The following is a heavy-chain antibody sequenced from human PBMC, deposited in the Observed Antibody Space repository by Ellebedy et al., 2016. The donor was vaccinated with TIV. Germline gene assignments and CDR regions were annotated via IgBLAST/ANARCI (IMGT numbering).Heavy chain of an antibody. CDR3: ATDGSYGDYLSPTHAFVI. J-gene: IGHJ3*02. Sequence: GGSLRLSCAASKFNFRAYWMSWVRQPPGKGLEWVANIRLDGGDKYYVDSVKGRFTVSRDNAKNSLYLQMTSLRADDTAVYYCATDGSYGDYLSPTHAFVIWGQGTMVTVSS. CDR1: KFNFRAYW. D-gene: IGHD4-17*01. V-gene: IGHV3-7*01. CDR2: IRLDGGDK.